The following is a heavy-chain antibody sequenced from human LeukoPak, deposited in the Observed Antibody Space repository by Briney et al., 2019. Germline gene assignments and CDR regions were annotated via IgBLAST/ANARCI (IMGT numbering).Heavy chain of an antibody. D-gene: IGHD1-1*01. CDR2: INPNSGGT. Sequence: GASVKVSCKASGYTFTGYYMHWVRQAPGQGLEWMGWINPNSGGTNYAQKFQGRVTMTRDTSISTAYMELSRLRSDDTAVYYCAIQLERRYYYYYMDVWGKGTTVTISS. J-gene: IGHJ6*03. CDR1: GYTFTGYY. V-gene: IGHV1-2*02. CDR3: AIQLERRYYYYYMDV.